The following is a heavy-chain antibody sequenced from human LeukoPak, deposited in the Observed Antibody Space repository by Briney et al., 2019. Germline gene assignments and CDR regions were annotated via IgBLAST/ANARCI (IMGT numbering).Heavy chain of an antibody. CDR2: ISSGSRTI. CDR3: ARESISGHQDFDY. Sequence: PGGSLRLSCAASGFTFSGYSMNWVRQAPGKGLEWLSYISSGSRTIYYADSVKGRFTVSRDNAKNSLYLQMNSLRAEDTAVYYCARESISGHQDFDYWGQGALVTVSS. CDR1: GFTFSGYS. J-gene: IGHJ4*02. V-gene: IGHV3-48*01. D-gene: IGHD1-26*01.